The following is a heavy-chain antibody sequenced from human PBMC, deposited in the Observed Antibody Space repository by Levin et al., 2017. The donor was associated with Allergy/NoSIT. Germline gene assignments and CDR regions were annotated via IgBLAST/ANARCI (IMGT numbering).Heavy chain of an antibody. CDR3: ARDKGEGYGDYDPGAFDS. D-gene: IGHD4-17*01. J-gene: IGHJ3*02. Sequence: GESLKISCAATGFTFSSYSMNWVRQAPGKGLEWVSSISSSSSYIYYADSVKGRFTISRDNAKNSLYLQMNSLRAEDTAVYYCARDKGEGYGDYDPGAFDSWGQGTMVTVSS. CDR2: ISSSSSYI. V-gene: IGHV3-21*01. CDR1: GFTFSSYS.